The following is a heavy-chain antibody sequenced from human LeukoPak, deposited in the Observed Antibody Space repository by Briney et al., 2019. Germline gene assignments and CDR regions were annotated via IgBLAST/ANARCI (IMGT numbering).Heavy chain of an antibody. CDR1: GFAFSNAW. V-gene: IGHV3-53*01. CDR2: IYSGGNT. J-gene: IGHJ4*02. Sequence: GGSLRLSCAASGFAFSNAWMSWVRQAPGKGLEWVSIIYSGGNTYYADYLKGRFTIYRDNSRNTVYLQMNSLRAEDTAVYYCASLWAGNYWGQGTLVTVSS. D-gene: IGHD3-10*01. CDR3: ASLWAGNY.